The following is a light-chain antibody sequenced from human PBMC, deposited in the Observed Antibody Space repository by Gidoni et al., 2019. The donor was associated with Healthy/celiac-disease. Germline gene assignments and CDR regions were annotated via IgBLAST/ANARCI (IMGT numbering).Light chain of an antibody. V-gene: IGKV3-20*01. J-gene: IGKJ1*01. CDR3: QQYGSSPT. Sequence: EIVLTQSPGTLSWSPGERATLSCRASQSVSSSYLAWYQHKPGQAPRLLIYGASSRATGIPDRFSGSGSGTDFTLTISRLEPEDFAVYYCQQYGSSPTFGQGTKVEIK. CDR2: GAS. CDR1: QSVSSSY.